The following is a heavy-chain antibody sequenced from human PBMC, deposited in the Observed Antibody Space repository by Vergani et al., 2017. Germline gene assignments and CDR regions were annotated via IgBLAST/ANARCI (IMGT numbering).Heavy chain of an antibody. Sequence: QVQLVQSGAEVKKPGASVKVSCKASGYTFTGYYMHWVRQAPGQGLEWMGWINPNSGATNYAQQFQGRVTMTRDTSISTAYMELSSLRSEDTAVYYCARGSGVVPAAVSDWGQGTLVTVSS. CDR3: ARGSGVVPAAVSD. CDR2: INPNSGAT. J-gene: IGHJ4*02. CDR1: GYTFTGYY. D-gene: IGHD2-2*01. V-gene: IGHV1-2*02.